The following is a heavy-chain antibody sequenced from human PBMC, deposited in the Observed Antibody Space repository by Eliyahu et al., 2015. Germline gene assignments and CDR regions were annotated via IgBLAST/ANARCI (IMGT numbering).Heavy chain of an antibody. Sequence: EVQLVESGGGLVQPGGSLRLXCXASGFTLSTYWMHWVRLAPGKGLVWISHINTDGSDTTTADFVKGRFTISRDNAKNTVYLQLNSLRAEDTAVYYCARGLIGIRGVDYWGQGTRVTVSS. CDR2: INTDGSDT. CDR3: ARGLIGIRGVDY. V-gene: IGHV3-74*01. CDR1: GFTLSTYW. J-gene: IGHJ4*02. D-gene: IGHD2-15*01.